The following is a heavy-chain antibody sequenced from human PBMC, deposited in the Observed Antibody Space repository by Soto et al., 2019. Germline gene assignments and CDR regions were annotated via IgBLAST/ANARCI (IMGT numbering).Heavy chain of an antibody. CDR3: TREATGYSASWSDY. Sequence: EVQLVESGGALVQPGGSLRLSCAASGFTFTTYWMSWIRQTPGKGLEWLANRKKDGSEKYYRDSVKGRFAISRDNAKNSVYLEMDSLTADDTAVYYCTREATGYSASWSDYWGQGTLVTVSS. CDR2: RKKDGSEK. CDR1: GFTFTTYW. J-gene: IGHJ4*02. V-gene: IGHV3-7*03. D-gene: IGHD5-12*01.